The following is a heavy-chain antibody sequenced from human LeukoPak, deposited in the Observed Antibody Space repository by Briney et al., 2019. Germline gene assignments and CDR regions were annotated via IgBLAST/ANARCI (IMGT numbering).Heavy chain of an antibody. Sequence: PSETLSLTCAVSGGSFSDYYWSWIRQPPGKGLEWIGEINHSGNTNYNPSLKSRLIMSVDTSKNQFSLKLTSVTAADTAVYFCARLPFLSGDDSWGRGTLVTVSS. CDR1: GGSFSDYY. CDR3: ARLPFLSGDDS. V-gene: IGHV4-34*01. D-gene: IGHD3-16*02. CDR2: INHSGNT. J-gene: IGHJ4*02.